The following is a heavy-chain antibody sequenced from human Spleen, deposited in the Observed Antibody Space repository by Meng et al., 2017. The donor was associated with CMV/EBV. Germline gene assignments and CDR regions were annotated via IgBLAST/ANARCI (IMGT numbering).Heavy chain of an antibody. CDR3: AREEGITGTTGFDY. D-gene: IGHD1-7*01. Sequence: ASVKVSCKASGFTFTNYFIQWMRQAPGQGLEWMGWINFNSGDTKYAQKFQGRVTMTRDTSISTAYMELSRLRSDDTVAYYCAREEGITGTTGFDYWGQGTLVTVSS. V-gene: IGHV1-2*02. J-gene: IGHJ4*02. CDR2: INFNSGDT. CDR1: GFTFTNYF.